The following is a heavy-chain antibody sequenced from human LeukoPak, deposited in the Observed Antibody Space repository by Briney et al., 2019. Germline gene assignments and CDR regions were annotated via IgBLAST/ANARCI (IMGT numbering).Heavy chain of an antibody. Sequence: ASVKVSCKVSGYTLTELAIHWVRQAPGKGPEWVGGFDPEDGETIYAQKFQGRVTMTRDTSISTAYMELSRLRSDDTAVYYCARDWTEDYSKSYYYYYMDVWGKGTTVTVSS. J-gene: IGHJ6*03. CDR2: FDPEDGET. V-gene: IGHV1-24*01. CDR1: GYTLTELA. D-gene: IGHD4-11*01. CDR3: ARDWTEDYSKSYYYYYMDV.